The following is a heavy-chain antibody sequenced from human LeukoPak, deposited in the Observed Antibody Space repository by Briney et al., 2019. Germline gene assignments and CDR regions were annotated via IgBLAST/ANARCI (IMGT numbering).Heavy chain of an antibody. CDR1: GFTFSSYW. V-gene: IGHV3-7*01. CDR2: IKQDGSEK. CDR3: AREQTTTVTTGAYYFDY. J-gene: IGHJ4*02. Sequence: GGSLRLSCAASGFTFSSYWMSWVRQAPGKGLEWVANIKQDGSEKYYVDSVKGRFTISRDNAKNSLYLQMNSLRAEDTDVYYCAREQTTTVTTGAYYFDYWGQGTLVTVSS. D-gene: IGHD4-17*01.